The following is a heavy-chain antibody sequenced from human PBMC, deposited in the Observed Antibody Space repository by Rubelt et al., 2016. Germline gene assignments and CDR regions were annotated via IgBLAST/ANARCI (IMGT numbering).Heavy chain of an antibody. CDR1: TFSTYA. CDR3: AKSRATYSSGAALDY. V-gene: IGHV3-13*01. D-gene: IGHD6-19*01. J-gene: IGHJ4*02. CDR2: IGTAGDT. Sequence: TFSTYAMHWVRQASGKGLDWVSGIGTAGDTYYPGSVKGRFTISRDNSQNQRYLQVNSLRVEDTAVYYCAKSRATYSSGAALDYWGQGTLVTVSS.